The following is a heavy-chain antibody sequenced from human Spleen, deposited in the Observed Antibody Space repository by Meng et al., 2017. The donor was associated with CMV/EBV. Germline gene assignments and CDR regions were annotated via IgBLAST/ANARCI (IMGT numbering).Heavy chain of an antibody. CDR2: ITSIGYT. V-gene: IGHV3-13*01. CDR1: GFTFAGYD. J-gene: IGHJ4*02. D-gene: IGHD3-10*01. Sequence: GGSLRLSCAAPGFTFAGYDMHWVRQTAGRRLEWVSSITSIGYTYYPDSVKGRFTISRGNAENSLYLQMNSLKAGDTAMYYCARDPLTMVRGVIPFDYWGQGTLVTVSS. CDR3: ARDPLTMVRGVIPFDY.